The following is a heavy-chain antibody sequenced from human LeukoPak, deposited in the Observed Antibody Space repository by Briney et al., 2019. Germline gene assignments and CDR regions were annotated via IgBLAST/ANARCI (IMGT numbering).Heavy chain of an antibody. V-gene: IGHV3-21*01. CDR3: STSIAAAGTNY. J-gene: IGHJ4*02. Sequence: PGGSLRLSCAASGFTFSSYSMNWVRQAPGKGLEWVSSISSSSSYIYYADSVKGRFTISRDNAKNSLYLQMNSLRAEDTAVYYCSTSIAAAGTNYWGRGTLVTVSS. D-gene: IGHD6-13*01. CDR1: GFTFSSYS. CDR2: ISSSSSYI.